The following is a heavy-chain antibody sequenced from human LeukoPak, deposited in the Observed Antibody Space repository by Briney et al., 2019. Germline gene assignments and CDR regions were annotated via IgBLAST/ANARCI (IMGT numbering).Heavy chain of an antibody. CDR1: GGSFTGYY. J-gene: IGHJ3*02. CDR3: ARGWELVQAQTQDAFDI. D-gene: IGHD1-26*01. V-gene: IGHV4-34*01. Sequence: PSETLSLTCAVCGGSFTGYYWSWIRQPPGKGLEWIGEINHSGSTNYNPPLTSRVTISVDTSKNQFSLKLSSVTAADTAVYYCARGWELVQAQTQDAFDIWGQGTMVTVSS. CDR2: INHSGST.